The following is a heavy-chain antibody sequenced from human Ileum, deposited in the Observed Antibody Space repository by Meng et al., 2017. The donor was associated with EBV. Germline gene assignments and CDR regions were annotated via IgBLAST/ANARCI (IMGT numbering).Heavy chain of an antibody. Sequence: LQESDPGLVNPSETLPLTCSVSNGSVSSYGYYWTWIRQPPGKGLEWIGYMSYTGSTNYKSTLKSRITISVDKSKNQFSLKLSSVTAADTAVYYCARERGGGDRGIQWGQGTLVTVSS. D-gene: IGHD2-21*02. CDR3: ARERGGGDRGIQ. CDR1: NGSVSSYGYY. V-gene: IGHV4-61*08. J-gene: IGHJ4*02. CDR2: MSYTGST.